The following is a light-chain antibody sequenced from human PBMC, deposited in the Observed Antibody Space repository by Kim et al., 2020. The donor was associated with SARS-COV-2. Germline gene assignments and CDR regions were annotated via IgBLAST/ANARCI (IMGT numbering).Light chain of an antibody. CDR3: QSADSSGTYGV. V-gene: IGLV3-25*03. Sequence: SPGQTARITCSGDALPKQYAYWYQQKPGQAPVLVIYKDSERPSGIPERFSGSSSGKTVTLTISGVQAEDEADYYCQSADSSGTYGVFGGGTKLTVL. CDR2: KDS. J-gene: IGLJ2*01. CDR1: ALPKQY.